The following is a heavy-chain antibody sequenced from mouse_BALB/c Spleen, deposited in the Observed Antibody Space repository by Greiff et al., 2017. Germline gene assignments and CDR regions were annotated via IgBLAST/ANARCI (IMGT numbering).Heavy chain of an antibody. CDR1: GFTFSSYG. J-gene: IGHJ4*01. CDR3: ARDYYGYAMDY. V-gene: IGHV5-6-3*01. D-gene: IGHD1-1*01. Sequence: EVKVVESGGGLVQPGGSLKLSCAASGFTFSSYGMSWVRQTPDKRLELVATINSNGGSTYYPDSVKGRFTISRDNAKNTLYLQMSSLKSEDTAMYYCARDYYGYAMDYWGQGTSVTVSS. CDR2: INSNGGST.